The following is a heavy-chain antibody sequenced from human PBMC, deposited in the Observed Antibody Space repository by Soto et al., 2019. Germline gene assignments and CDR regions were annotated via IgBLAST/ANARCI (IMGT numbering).Heavy chain of an antibody. J-gene: IGHJ1*01. V-gene: IGHV3-21*01. Sequence: PGGSLRLSCAASGFTFSSYSMNWVRQAPGKGLEWVSSISSSSSYIYYADSVKGRFTISRDNAKNSLYLQMNSLRAEDTAVYYCARDYRGATVTHEFQHWGQGTLVTVSS. D-gene: IGHD4-17*01. CDR3: ARDYRGATVTHEFQH. CDR1: GFTFSSYS. CDR2: ISSSSSYI.